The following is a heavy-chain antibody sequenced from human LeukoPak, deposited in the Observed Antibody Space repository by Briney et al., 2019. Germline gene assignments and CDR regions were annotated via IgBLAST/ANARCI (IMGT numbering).Heavy chain of an antibody. CDR2: ISFDGTNK. Sequence: GGSLRLSCAASGFTVSSTYMSWVRQAPGKGLEWVAVISFDGTNKFYADSVKGRFTISRDNSKNALYLQMNSLRAEDTAVYYCAKGGYYERPWYFDYWGQGTLVTVSS. D-gene: IGHD3-22*01. CDR1: GFTVSSTY. V-gene: IGHV3-30*18. J-gene: IGHJ4*02. CDR3: AKGGYYERPWYFDY.